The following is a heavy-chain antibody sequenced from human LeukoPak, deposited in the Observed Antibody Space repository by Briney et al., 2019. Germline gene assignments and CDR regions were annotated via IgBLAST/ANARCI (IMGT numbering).Heavy chain of an antibody. D-gene: IGHD3-3*01. Sequence: GGSLRLSCAASGFTFSSYGMHWVRQAPGKGLEWVAFIRYDGSNKYYADSVKGRFTISRDNSKNTLYLQMNSLRAEDTAVYYCAKDFPPLTIWPSTSLAYWGQGTLVTVSS. V-gene: IGHV3-30*02. CDR1: GFTFSSYG. J-gene: IGHJ4*02. CDR2: IRYDGSNK. CDR3: AKDFPPLTIWPSTSLAY.